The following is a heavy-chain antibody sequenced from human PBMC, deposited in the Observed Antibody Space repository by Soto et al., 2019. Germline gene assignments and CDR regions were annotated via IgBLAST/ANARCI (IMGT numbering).Heavy chain of an antibody. V-gene: IGHV3-21*01. J-gene: IGHJ6*03. D-gene: IGHD2-15*01. Sequence: GGSLRLSCAASGFTFSSYSMNWVRQAPGKGLEWVSSISSSSSYIYYADSVKGRFTISRDNAKNSLYLQMNSLRAEDTAVYYCARGSDPPGGYCSGGSCYSYYYYYYMDVWGKGTTVTVSS. CDR1: GFTFSSYS. CDR3: ARGSDPPGGYCSGGSCYSYYYYYYMDV. CDR2: ISSSSSYI.